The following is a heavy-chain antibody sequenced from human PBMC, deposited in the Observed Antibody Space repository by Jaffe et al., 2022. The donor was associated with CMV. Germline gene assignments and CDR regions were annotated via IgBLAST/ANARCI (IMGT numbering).Heavy chain of an antibody. Sequence: EVQLVESGGGLVQPGGSLRLSCAASGFTFSSEWMHWVRQAPGKGLVWVARINGDGTTTSYADSVKGRFTISRDNPKNTLYLQMNSLRAEDTAVYYCARDIAAAGHNGGQGTLVTVSS. V-gene: IGHV3-74*01. J-gene: IGHJ4*02. CDR1: GFTFSSEW. CDR3: ARDIAAAGHN. CDR2: INGDGTTT. D-gene: IGHD6-13*01.